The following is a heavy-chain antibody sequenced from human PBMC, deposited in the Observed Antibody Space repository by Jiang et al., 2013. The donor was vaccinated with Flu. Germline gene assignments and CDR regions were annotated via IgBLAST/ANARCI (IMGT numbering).Heavy chain of an antibody. CDR3: ARAPGYSSGWNLDY. J-gene: IGHJ4*02. CDR2: ISSSSSTI. D-gene: IGHD6-19*01. CDR1: GFTFSSYS. Sequence: VQLLESGGGLVQPGGSLRLSCAASGFTFSSYSMNWVRQAPGKGLEWVSYISSSSSTIYYADSVKGRFTISRDNAKNSLYLQMNSLRAEDTAVYYCARAPGYSSGWNLDYWGQGTLVTVSS. V-gene: IGHV3-48*01.